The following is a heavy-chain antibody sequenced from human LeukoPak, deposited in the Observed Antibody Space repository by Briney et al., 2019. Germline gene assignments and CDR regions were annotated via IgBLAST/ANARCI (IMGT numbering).Heavy chain of an antibody. CDR3: ARAYSSSSSVSDY. J-gene: IGHJ4*02. CDR2: IYPGDSDT. V-gene: IGHV5-51*01. CDR1: GYSFTSYW. D-gene: IGHD6-6*01. Sequence: GESLKISCKGSGYSFTSYWIGGVRQMPGKGMEWKGIIYPGDSDTRYSPSFQGQVTISADKSISTAYLQWSSLKASDTAMYYCARAYSSSSSVSDYWGQGTLVTVSS.